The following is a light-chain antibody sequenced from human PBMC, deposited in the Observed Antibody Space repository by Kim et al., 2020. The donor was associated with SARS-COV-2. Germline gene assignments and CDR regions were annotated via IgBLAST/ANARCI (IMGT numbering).Light chain of an antibody. CDR2: KAS. CDR3: QQYESYPYT. Sequence: DIQMTQSPSTVSASVGDRVTITCRATQNINIWLAWYQQRPGTAPKLLIYKASTLESGVPSRFRGSASGTEFTLTISSLQPDDFVTYYCQQYESYPYTFGQGTKLEI. J-gene: IGKJ2*01. V-gene: IGKV1-5*03. CDR1: QNINIW.